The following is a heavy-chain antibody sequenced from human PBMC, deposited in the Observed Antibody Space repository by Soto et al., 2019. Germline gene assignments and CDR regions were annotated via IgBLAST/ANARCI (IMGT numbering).Heavy chain of an antibody. D-gene: IGHD2-21*02. CDR3: ARDGLVVVTDIPRVSWFDP. V-gene: IGHV6-1*01. J-gene: IGHJ5*02. CDR2: TYYRSKWYN. CDR1: GDSVSSNSAA. Sequence: SQTLSLTCAISGDSVSSNSAAWNWIRQSPSRGLEWLGRTYYRSKWYNDYAVSVKSRITINPDTSKNQFSLQLNSVTPEDTAVYYCARDGLVVVTDIPRVSWFDPWGQGTLVTVSS.